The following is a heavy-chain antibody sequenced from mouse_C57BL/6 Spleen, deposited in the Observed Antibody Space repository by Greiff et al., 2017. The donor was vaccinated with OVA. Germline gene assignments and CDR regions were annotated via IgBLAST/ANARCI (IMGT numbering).Heavy chain of an antibody. CDR1: GYSITSGYD. CDR2: ISYSGST. CDR3: ARVNSNYEAMDY. J-gene: IGHJ4*01. Sequence: EVKLQESGPDMVKPSQSLSLTCTVTGYSITSGYDWHWIRHFPGNKLEWMGYISYSGSTNYNPSLKSRISITHDTSKNHFFLKLNSVTTEDTATYYCARVNSNYEAMDYWGQGTSVTVSS. D-gene: IGHD2-5*01. V-gene: IGHV3-1*01.